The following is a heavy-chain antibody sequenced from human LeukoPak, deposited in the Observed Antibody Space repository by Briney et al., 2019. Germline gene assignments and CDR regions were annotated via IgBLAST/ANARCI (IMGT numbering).Heavy chain of an antibody. CDR1: GVSISSYY. CDR2: IYYSGST. V-gene: IGHV4-59*01. J-gene: IGHJ4*02. CDR3: ARGRTFDN. Sequence: SETLSLTCTVSGVSISSYYWSWIRQPPGKGLEWIGYIYYSGSTNYNPSLKSRVTISVDTSKNQFSLKLSSVTAADTAVYYCARGRTFDNWGQGTLVTVSS.